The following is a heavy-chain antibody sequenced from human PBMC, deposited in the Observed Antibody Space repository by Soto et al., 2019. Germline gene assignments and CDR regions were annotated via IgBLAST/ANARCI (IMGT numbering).Heavy chain of an antibody. V-gene: IGHV3-33*01. CDR2: IWYDGSNK. Sequence: QVQLVESGGGVVQPGRSLRLSCEASGFTFSSYGMHWVRQDPGKGLEWVAVIWYDGSNKYYADSVKGRFTISRDNSKNTLYLKMNSLRAEDTAVYYCARDPSDYWGQGTLVTVSS. CDR3: ARDPSDY. CDR1: GFTFSSYG. J-gene: IGHJ4*02.